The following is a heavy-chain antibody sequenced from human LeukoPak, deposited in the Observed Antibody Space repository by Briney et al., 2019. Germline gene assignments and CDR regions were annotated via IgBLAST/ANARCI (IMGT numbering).Heavy chain of an antibody. CDR2: ITDSGRSS. J-gene: IGHJ6*03. V-gene: IGHV3-23*01. D-gene: IGHD6-19*01. CDR1: GFTFTNYA. CDR3: ARDGYSSGPYYYYYMDA. Sequence: GGSLRLSCAFSGFTFTNYAMSWVRQAPGKGLEWISGITDSGRSSYFADSVRGRFTISRDKSKNTLYLQMNSLRSEDTAVYYCARDGYSSGPYYYYYMDAWGKGTTVTVSS.